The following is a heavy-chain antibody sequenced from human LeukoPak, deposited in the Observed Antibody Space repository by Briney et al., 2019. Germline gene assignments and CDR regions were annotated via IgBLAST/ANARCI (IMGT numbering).Heavy chain of an antibody. D-gene: IGHD3-22*01. CDR2: INYSGNT. V-gene: IGHV4-39*07. Sequence: PSETLSLTCTVSGDSIRNTNYFWAWIRQPPGKGLEWIGSINYSGNTYYHPSLKSRVTISVDTSKNQFSLKLSSVTAADTAVYYCARLVTMIVVAPRNMDVWGKGTTVTISS. CDR3: ARLVTMIVVAPRNMDV. CDR1: GDSIRNTNYF. J-gene: IGHJ6*03.